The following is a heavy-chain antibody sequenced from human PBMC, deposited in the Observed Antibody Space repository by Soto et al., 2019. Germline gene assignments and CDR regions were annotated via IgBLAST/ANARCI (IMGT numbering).Heavy chain of an antibody. J-gene: IGHJ4*02. CDR1: GFSLSSSGVG. V-gene: IGHV2-5*02. D-gene: IGHD3-16*01. Sequence: QITLKESGPTLVKPTQTLTLTCTFSGFSLSSSGVGVGWIRQPPGKALEWLALVYWDDDKRYSQSLKSRLTITXDTSKNQVVLTMTNMDPVDTATYYCARGTLGMYRDWGQGTLVTVSS. CDR2: VYWDDDK. CDR3: ARGTLGMYRD.